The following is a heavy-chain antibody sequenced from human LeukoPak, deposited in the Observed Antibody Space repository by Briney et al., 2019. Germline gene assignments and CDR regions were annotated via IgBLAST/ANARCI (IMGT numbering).Heavy chain of an antibody. V-gene: IGHV3-43*02. J-gene: IGHJ4*02. CDR3: AKDQVYSSSWRDY. CDR2: ITGNGGSA. D-gene: IGHD6-13*01. Sequence: GGSLRLSCAASGFTFDDYAMHWVRQAPGKGLEWVSLITGNGGSAYYADSVKGRLTISRDNSKDSLYLQMESLRAEDTAVYYCAKDQVYSSSWRDYWGQGTLVTVSS. CDR1: GFTFDDYA.